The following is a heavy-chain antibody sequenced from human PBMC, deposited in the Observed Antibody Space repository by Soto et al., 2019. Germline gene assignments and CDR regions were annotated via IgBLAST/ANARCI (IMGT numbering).Heavy chain of an antibody. Sequence: GASVTLTWKSSLETITSNSRQWVQHAPRQGLEWMGIINPSGGSTSYAQKFQGRVTMTRDTSTSTVYMELSSLRSEDTAVYYCARVGVLRFLEWSSPYGMDVWGQGTTVTVSS. V-gene: IGHV1-46*01. CDR1: LETITSNS. D-gene: IGHD3-3*01. CDR3: ARVGVLRFLEWSSPYGMDV. J-gene: IGHJ6*02. CDR2: INPSGGST.